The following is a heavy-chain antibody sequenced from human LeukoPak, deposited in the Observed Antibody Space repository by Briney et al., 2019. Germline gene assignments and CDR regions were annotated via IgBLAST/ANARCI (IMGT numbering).Heavy chain of an antibody. CDR3: ARSGQGVFDI. Sequence: GESLKISCKGSGYSFTTCWIGWVRQMPGKGLEWMGIIYPADSETRLSPSFQGQVTISADKSLSTAYLQWSSLKASDTAIYYCARSGQGVFDIWGQGTMVTVSS. V-gene: IGHV5-51*01. D-gene: IGHD2-8*01. CDR1: GYSFTTCW. CDR2: IYPADSET. J-gene: IGHJ3*02.